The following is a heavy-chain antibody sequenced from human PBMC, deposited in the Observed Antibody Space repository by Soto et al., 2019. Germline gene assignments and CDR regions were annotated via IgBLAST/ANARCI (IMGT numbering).Heavy chain of an antibody. CDR1: GFTFSSYA. J-gene: IGHJ5*02. Sequence: LSCAASGFTFSSYAMHWVRQAPGKGLEWVAVISYDGSNKYYADSVKGRFTISRDNSKNTLYLQMNSLRAEDTAVYYCARGLLGYYYDSSGYYHGFDPWGQGTLVTVSS. D-gene: IGHD3-22*01. CDR3: ARGLLGYYYDSSGYYHGFDP. CDR2: ISYDGSNK. V-gene: IGHV3-30-3*01.